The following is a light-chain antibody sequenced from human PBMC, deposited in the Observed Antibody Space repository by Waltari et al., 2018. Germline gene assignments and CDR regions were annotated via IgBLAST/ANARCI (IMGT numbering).Light chain of an antibody. V-gene: IGLV2-11*02. CDR2: EVN. Sequence: QSAITQLASVPGSPVQSVTIYCNAIRRDFGGSADVSWDQQRPGEGPKLLIYEVNKRPSGVPDRFSGSKSGNTASLAISGLRTEDEADYYCFSYAGGPRIFGGGTKLTVL. CDR3: FSYAGGPRI. CDR1: RRDFGGSAD. J-gene: IGLJ2*01.